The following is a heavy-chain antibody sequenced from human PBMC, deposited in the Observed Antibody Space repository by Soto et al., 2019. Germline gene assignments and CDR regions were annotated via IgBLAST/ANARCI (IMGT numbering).Heavy chain of an antibody. CDR1: GGSLSDHY. Sequence: SETLSLTCTVSGGSLSDHYYMWIRQSPGKGLEYIGYIHNGGSTNYNPSLKSRVIISVDTSKNQFSLKLTSVTAADTAVYYCANRFYTQRVLFDYWGRGTPVTVSS. V-gene: IGHV4-59*11. D-gene: IGHD2-2*02. CDR3: ANRFYTQRVLFDY. J-gene: IGHJ4*02. CDR2: IHNGGST.